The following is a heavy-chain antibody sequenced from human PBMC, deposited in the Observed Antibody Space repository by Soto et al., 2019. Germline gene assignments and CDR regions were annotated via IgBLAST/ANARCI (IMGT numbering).Heavy chain of an antibody. CDR3: ARQEQVYDYIWVSYRLIDY. CDR1: GGSISSSSYY. V-gene: IGHV4-39*01. CDR2: IYYSGST. D-gene: IGHD3-16*02. Sequence: SETLSLTCTVSGGSISSSSYYWGWIRQPPGKGLEWIGSIYYSGSTYYNPSLKSRVTISVDTSKNQFSLKLSSVTAADTAVYYCARQEQVYDYIWVSYRLIDYWGQGTLVTVSS. J-gene: IGHJ4*02.